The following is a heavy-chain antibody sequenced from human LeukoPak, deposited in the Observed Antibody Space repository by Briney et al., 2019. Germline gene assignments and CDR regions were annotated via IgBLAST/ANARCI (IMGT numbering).Heavy chain of an antibody. Sequence: ASVKVSCKASGYTFTSYGISWVRQAPGQGLEWMGWISAYNGNTNYAQKLQGRVTMTTDTSTSTAYMELRSLRSDDTAVYYCARDRLRLGYERTNWFDPWGQGTLVTVSS. CDR2: ISAYNGNT. V-gene: IGHV1-18*01. D-gene: IGHD2-15*01. J-gene: IGHJ5*02. CDR3: ARDRLRLGYERTNWFDP. CDR1: GYTFTSYG.